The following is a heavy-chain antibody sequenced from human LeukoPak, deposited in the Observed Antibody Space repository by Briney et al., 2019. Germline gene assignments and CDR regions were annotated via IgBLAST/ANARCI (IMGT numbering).Heavy chain of an antibody. CDR3: ARGRGDY. J-gene: IGHJ4*02. V-gene: IGHV4-34*01. Sequence: PSETLSLICAVYGGSFSGYYWSWIRQPPGKGLEWIGEINHSGSTNYNPSLKSRVTISVDTSKNQFSLKLSSVTAADTAVYYCARGRGDYWGQGTLVTVSS. CDR1: GGSFSGYY. CDR2: INHSGST.